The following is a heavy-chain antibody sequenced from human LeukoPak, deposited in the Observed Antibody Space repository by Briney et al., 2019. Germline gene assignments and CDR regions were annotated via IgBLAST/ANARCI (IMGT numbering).Heavy chain of an antibody. CDR2: ISYDGRHK. Sequence: GGSLRLSCAASGFXFSSYAIHWVREAPDKGLEWGAHISYDGRHKYYADSVKGRLTISRDNSNSSLYLQMISVRAEDTATYCCARSPYYDICAGFYYYCDYWGQGTLVTVSS. CDR1: GFXFSSYA. D-gene: IGHD3-9*01. CDR3: ARSPYYDICAGFYYYCDY. V-gene: IGHV3-30*04. J-gene: IGHJ4*02.